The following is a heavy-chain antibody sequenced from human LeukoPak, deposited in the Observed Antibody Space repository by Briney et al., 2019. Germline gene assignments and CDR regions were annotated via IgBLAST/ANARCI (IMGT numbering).Heavy chain of an antibody. D-gene: IGHD3-22*01. CDR1: GGSISSSNW. CDR3: ARCTFISTYYYDSSGYYYFDY. V-gene: IGHV4-4*02. Sequence: SGTLSLTCAVSGGSISSSNWWSWIRQPPGKGLEWIGEIYHSGSTNYNPSLKSRVTISVDTSKNQFSLKLSSVTAADTAVYYCARCTFISTYYYDSSGYYYFDYWGQGTLVTVSS. CDR2: IYHSGST. J-gene: IGHJ4*02.